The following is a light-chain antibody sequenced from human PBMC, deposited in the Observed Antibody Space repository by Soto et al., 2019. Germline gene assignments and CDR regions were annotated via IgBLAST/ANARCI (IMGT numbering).Light chain of an antibody. Sequence: EILMTQSPVTLSVSPGERATLSCRASQSVSSNLAWYQQKPGQAPSLLIYGAFTRATGIPARFSGSVSGTEFTLTINSLQSEDFALYYCQQYNDWPGTFGGGTKGDIK. J-gene: IGKJ4*01. CDR2: GAF. CDR1: QSVSSN. CDR3: QQYNDWPGT. V-gene: IGKV3-15*01.